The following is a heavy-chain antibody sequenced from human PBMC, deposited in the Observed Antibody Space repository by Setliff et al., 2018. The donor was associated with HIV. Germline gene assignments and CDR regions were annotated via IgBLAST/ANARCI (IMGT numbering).Heavy chain of an antibody. CDR1: GFLVTGYN. CDR2: INPNNGDT. J-gene: IGHJ3*01. CDR3: VGPRVFDSFDV. V-gene: IGHV1-2*06. Sequence: ASVKVSCKALGFLVTGYNVHWVRQAPGHGPEWLGRINPNNGDTNYAQQFQGRVTMSLDTSTSTVYLELKALTSDDTAVYYCVGPRVFDSFDVWGPGTMVTVSS.